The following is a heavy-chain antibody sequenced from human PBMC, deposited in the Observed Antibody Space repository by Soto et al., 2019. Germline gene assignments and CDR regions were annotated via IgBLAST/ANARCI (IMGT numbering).Heavy chain of an antibody. V-gene: IGHV1-18*04. CDR2: ISAYNGNT. CDR1: GYTFTSYG. CDR3: ARDSQWDSSGYFGYFDY. D-gene: IGHD3-22*01. J-gene: IGHJ4*02. Sequence: GASVKVSCKASGYTFTSYGISWVRQAPGQGLEWMGWISAYNGNTNYAQKLQGRVTMTTDTSTSTDYMELRSLRSDDTAVYYCARDSQWDSSGYFGYFDYWGQGTLVTVSS.